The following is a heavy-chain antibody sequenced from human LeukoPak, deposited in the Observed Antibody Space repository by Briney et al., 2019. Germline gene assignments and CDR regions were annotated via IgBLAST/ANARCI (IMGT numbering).Heavy chain of an antibody. V-gene: IGHV4-31*03. D-gene: IGHD3-3*01. Sequence: SETLSLTCTVSGGSISSGGYYWSWIRQHPGKGLEWIGYIYYSGSTYYNPSLKSRVTISVDTSKNQSSLKLSSVTAADTAVYYCARTVTIFGLRFDPWGQGTLVTVPS. J-gene: IGHJ5*02. CDR2: IYYSGST. CDR3: ARTVTIFGLRFDP. CDR1: GGSISSGGYY.